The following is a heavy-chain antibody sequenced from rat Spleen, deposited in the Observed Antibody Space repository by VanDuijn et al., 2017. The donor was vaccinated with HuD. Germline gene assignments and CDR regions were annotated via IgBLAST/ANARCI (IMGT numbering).Heavy chain of an antibody. CDR2: ILYDGSST. CDR1: GFTFSDYN. V-gene: IGHV5-7*01. D-gene: IGHD1-11*01. Sequence: EVQLVESDGGLVQPGRSLKLSCAASGFTFSDYNMAWVRQTPKKGLEWVATILYDGSSTYYRDSVKGRFTISRDNAKNTLYLQMDSLRSEDTATYYCARRYDFDYWGQGVMVTISS. J-gene: IGHJ2*01. CDR3: ARRYDFDY.